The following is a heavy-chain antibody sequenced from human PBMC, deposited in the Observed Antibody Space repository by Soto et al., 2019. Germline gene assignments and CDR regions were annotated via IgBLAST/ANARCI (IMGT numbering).Heavy chain of an antibody. V-gene: IGHV3-48*01. CDR1: GFTFSSYS. D-gene: IGHD4-17*01. CDR2: ISSSSSTI. Sequence: PGGSLRLSCAASGFTFSSYSMNWVRQAPGKGLEWVSYISSSSSTIYYADSVKGRFTISRDNAKNSLYLQMNSLRAEDTAVYYCARDRMTTVTTSRRGWFDPWGQGTLVTVSS. J-gene: IGHJ5*02. CDR3: ARDRMTTVTTSRRGWFDP.